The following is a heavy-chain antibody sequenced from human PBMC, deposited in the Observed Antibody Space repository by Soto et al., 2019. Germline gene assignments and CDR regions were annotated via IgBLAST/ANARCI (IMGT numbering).Heavy chain of an antibody. D-gene: IGHD2-15*01. CDR2: ISPGIDIR. V-gene: IGHV1-69*04. CDR1: GGTFSTYT. CDR3: AGGICFGGSCYLDV. J-gene: IGHJ4*02. Sequence: QVQLVQSGAEVKKPGSSVKVSCKASGGTFSTYTLYWVRQAPGQGLEWLGGISPGIDIRDYAQKFQGRVTITADYATSTVYMQLSTLISEDTAFYYCAGGICFGGSCYLDVWGQGTLVTVSS.